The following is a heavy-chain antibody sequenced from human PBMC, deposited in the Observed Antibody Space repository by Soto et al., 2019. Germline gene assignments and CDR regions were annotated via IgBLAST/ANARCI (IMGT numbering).Heavy chain of an antibody. CDR1: GYSISSGYY. Sequence: SETLSLTCAVSGYSISSGYYWGWIRQPPGKGLEWIGSIYHSGSTYYNPSLKSRVTISVDTSKNQFSLKLSSVTAADTAVYYCARGGDFWSGYYGGFDYRGQGTLVTVSS. D-gene: IGHD3-3*01. CDR2: IYHSGST. V-gene: IGHV4-38-2*01. CDR3: ARGGDFWSGYYGGFDY. J-gene: IGHJ4*02.